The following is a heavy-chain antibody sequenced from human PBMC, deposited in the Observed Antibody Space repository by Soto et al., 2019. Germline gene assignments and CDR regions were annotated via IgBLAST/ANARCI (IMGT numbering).Heavy chain of an antibody. Sequence: EVQLVESGGGLVKPGGSLRLSCAASGLTFSTYGMNWVRQAPGKGLEWVSSISSGGGYVGYADSVKGRLTISRDNAKNALYLRLGILRVEETSVYYCATDGAAGAAIGVWGQGTRVTVSS. V-gene: IGHV3-21*01. CDR3: ATDGAAGAAIGV. J-gene: IGHJ6*02. CDR1: GLTFSTYG. D-gene: IGHD6-25*01. CDR2: ISSGGGYV.